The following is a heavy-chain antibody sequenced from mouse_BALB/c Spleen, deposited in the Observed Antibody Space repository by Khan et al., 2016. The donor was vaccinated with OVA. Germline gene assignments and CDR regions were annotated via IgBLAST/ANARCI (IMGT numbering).Heavy chain of an antibody. CDR1: GYTFTTYT. J-gene: IGHJ1*01. Sequence: QIQLVQSGAELARPGASVKMSCKASGYTFTTYTMHWVKQRPGQGLEWIGYINPSNGYTNYNQKFKDKATLTADKSSSTAYMQLSSLTSEDSAVXYCVRAGAYYRYDGYFDVWGAGTTVTVSS. CDR2: INPSNGYT. V-gene: IGHV1-4*01. CDR3: VRAGAYYRYDGYFDV. D-gene: IGHD2-14*01.